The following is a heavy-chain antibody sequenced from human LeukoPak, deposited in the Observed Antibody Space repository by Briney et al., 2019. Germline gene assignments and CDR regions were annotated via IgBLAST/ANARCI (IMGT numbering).Heavy chain of an antibody. J-gene: IGHJ4*02. CDR1: GFPFSSYA. Sequence: GGSLRLSFAASGFPFSSYAMHWVRPAPGKGLGWVAVISYDGSNKYYSDSVKGRFTISRDNSKNTLYLQMNSLRAEDTAVYYCARSIVVVPAAILSRREFDYWGQGTLVTVSS. V-gene: IGHV3-30-3*01. CDR2: ISYDGSNK. D-gene: IGHD2-2*02. CDR3: ARSIVVVPAAILSRREFDY.